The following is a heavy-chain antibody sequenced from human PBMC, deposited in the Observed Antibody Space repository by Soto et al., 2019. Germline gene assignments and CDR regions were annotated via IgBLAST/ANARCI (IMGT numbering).Heavy chain of an antibody. CDR1: TFTSYD. J-gene: IGHJ4*02. CDR2: MNPNSGNT. D-gene: IGHD2-15*01. CDR3: VDRWT. Sequence: QVHLVQSGAEVMKPGASVKVSCKATFTSYDISWVRQVTGQGFEWMGWMNPNSGNTGYAQKFQGRVSMTRNTSINTAYMELTSLKSEDTAVYYCVDRWTWGQGTLVTVSS. V-gene: IGHV1-8*01.